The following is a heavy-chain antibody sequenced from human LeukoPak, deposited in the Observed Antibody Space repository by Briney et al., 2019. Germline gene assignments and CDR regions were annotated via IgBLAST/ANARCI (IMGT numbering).Heavy chain of an antibody. J-gene: IGHJ3*02. CDR3: AKGAGDAFDI. CDR1: GFXFSSYA. Sequence: PGGSLRLSCAASGFXFSSYAITWVRHAPGEGLEWVSNISGSGVNTYYADSVKGRFTLSRDNSKNTLYLQMNSLRAEDTALYYCAKGAGDAFDIWGQGTIVTVSS. CDR2: ISGSGVNT. V-gene: IGHV3-23*01. D-gene: IGHD3-10*01.